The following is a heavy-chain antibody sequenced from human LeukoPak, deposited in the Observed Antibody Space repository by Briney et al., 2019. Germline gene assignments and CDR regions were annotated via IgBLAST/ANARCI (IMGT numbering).Heavy chain of an antibody. CDR1: GFSFSTNP. Sequence: GGSLRLSCAASGFSFSTNPMSWVRQAPGKGLEWVSAISGSGGSTYYADSVKGRFTISRDNSKNTLYLQMNSLRAEDTAVYYCAKAQRINSVPYDYWGQGTLVTVSS. D-gene: IGHD2-2*01. V-gene: IGHV3-23*01. CDR3: AKAQRINSVPYDY. CDR2: ISGSGGST. J-gene: IGHJ4*02.